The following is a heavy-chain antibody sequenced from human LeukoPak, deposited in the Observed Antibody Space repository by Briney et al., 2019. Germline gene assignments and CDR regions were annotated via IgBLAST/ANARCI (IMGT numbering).Heavy chain of an antibody. V-gene: IGHV4-39*01. CDR2: IYYSGST. J-gene: IGHJ6*03. Sequence: SETLSLTCTVSGGSISSSSYYWGWIRQPPGKGLEWIGSIYYSGSTYYNPSLKSRVTISVDTSKNQLSLKLSSVTAADTAVYYCAGPRAGYYGAYYMDVWGKGTMVTVSS. CDR1: GGSISSSSYY. CDR3: AGPRAGYYGAYYMDV. D-gene: IGHD3-10*01.